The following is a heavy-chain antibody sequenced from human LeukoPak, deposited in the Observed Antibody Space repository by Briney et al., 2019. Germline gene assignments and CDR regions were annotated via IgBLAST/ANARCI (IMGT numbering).Heavy chain of an antibody. CDR3: AKDQVTMRPYYYYGMDV. CDR1: GFTFSSYG. J-gene: IGHJ6*02. V-gene: IGHV3-30*18. CDR2: ISYDGSNK. D-gene: IGHD3-22*01. Sequence: GGSLRLSCAASGFTFSSYGMHWVRQAPGKGLEWVVVISYDGSNKYYADSVKGRFTISRDNSKNTLYLQMNSLRAEDTAVYYCAKDQVTMRPYYYYGMDVWGQGTTVTVSS.